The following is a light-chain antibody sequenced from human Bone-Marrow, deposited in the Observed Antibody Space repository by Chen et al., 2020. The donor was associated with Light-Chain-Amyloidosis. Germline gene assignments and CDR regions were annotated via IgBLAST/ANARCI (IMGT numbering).Light chain of an antibody. V-gene: IGLV3-21*02. CDR1: NSGSTS. J-gene: IGLJ3*02. CDR3: QVWDRSSDRPV. CDR2: DDS. Sequence: SYVLTQPSSVSVAPGQTATSACGGNNSGSTSVHWYQQKPGQAPLLVVYDDSDRPSGIPDRLSGSHSGNPATLSLSRVEAGDEADYYCQVWDRSSDRPVFGGGTKLTVL.